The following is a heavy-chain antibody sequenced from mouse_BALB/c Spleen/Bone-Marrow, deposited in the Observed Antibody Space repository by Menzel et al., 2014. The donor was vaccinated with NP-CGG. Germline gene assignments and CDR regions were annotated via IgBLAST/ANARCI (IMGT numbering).Heavy chain of an antibody. CDR2: INSNGGST. CDR3: ARERDGYFRDAMDY. CDR1: GFTFSSYG. D-gene: IGHD2-3*01. J-gene: IGHJ4*01. V-gene: IGHV5-6-3*01. Sequence: QPGGSLKLSCAASGFTFSSYGMSWVRQTPDKRLELVATINSNGGSTYYPDSVKGRFTISRDNAKNTLYLQMSSLKSEDTAMYYCARERDGYFRDAMDYWGQGTSVTVSS.